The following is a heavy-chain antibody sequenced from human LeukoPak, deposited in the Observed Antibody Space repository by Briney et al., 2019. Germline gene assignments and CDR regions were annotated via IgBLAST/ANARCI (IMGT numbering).Heavy chain of an antibody. Sequence: GGSLRLSCAASGFTFSSYAMSWVRQAPGKGLEWVSGIIDNGYITYYANSVRGRFTISRDNSKNTLFLQMNSLRAEDTAVYYCAKLGGQEVHNYYVAVWGKGTTVAVSS. D-gene: IGHD3-16*01. CDR1: GFTFSSYA. J-gene: IGHJ6*03. CDR3: AKLGGQEVHNYYVAV. CDR2: IIDNGYIT. V-gene: IGHV3-23*01.